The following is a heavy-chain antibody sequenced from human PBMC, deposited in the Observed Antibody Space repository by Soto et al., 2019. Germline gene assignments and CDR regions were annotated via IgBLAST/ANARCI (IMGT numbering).Heavy chain of an antibody. V-gene: IGHV1-69*06. CDR1: GGTFSTNP. J-gene: IGHJ4*02. CDR3: ARRDIGGFYRYFDS. Sequence: QVQLVQSGAEVKKPGSSVKVSCKASGGTFSTNPISWVRQAPGQGLEWMGGTGSGTGPGNHAQKFQGRLTITVDKSTSTVDMELSSLSSEDPAVYYCARRDIGGFYRYFDSWGQGTLVTVSS. CDR2: TGSGTGPG. D-gene: IGHD3-16*01.